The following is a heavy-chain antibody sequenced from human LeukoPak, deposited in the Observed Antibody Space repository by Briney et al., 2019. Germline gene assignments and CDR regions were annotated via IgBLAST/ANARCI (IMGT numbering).Heavy chain of an antibody. Sequence: ASVKVSCKASGGTFSSYAISWVRQAPGQGLEWMGGIIPIFGTANYAQKFQGRVTITTDESTSTAYMELSSLRSEDAAVYYCARGSSNWFDPWGQGTLVTVSS. CDR3: ARGSSNWFDP. CDR2: IIPIFGTA. V-gene: IGHV1-69*05. J-gene: IGHJ5*02. D-gene: IGHD3-16*02. CDR1: GGTFSSYA.